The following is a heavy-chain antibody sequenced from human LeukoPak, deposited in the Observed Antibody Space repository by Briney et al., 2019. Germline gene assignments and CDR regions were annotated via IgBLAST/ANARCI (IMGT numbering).Heavy chain of an antibody. Sequence: VKGRFTISSDNAKNSLYLQMNSLRAGDTAVYYCARKIEMATISYFDYWGQGTLVTVSS. V-gene: IGHV3-48*03. D-gene: IGHD5-24*01. CDR3: ARKIEMATISYFDY. J-gene: IGHJ4*02.